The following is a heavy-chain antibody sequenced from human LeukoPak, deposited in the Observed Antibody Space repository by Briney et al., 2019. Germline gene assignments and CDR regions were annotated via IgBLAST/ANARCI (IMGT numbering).Heavy chain of an antibody. CDR2: VNTNTGNP. D-gene: IGHD3-10*01. CDR3: ASVKNYGSGSYTLDY. Sequence: AASVKVSCKASGCTFTHYAMHWVRQAPGQGLGWMGWVNTNTGNPTYAQGFTGRFVFSLDTSVSTAYLQISSLKAEDTAVYYCASVKNYGSGSYTLDYWGQGTLVTVSS. V-gene: IGHV7-4-1*02. CDR1: GCTFTHYA. J-gene: IGHJ4*02.